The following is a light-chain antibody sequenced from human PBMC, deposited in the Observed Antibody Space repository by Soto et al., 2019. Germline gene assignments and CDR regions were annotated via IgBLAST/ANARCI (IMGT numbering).Light chain of an antibody. CDR2: DDN. V-gene: IGLV3-21*02. Sequence: SYELTQPPSVSVAPGQTARITCGGNNIGSQTVHWYQQKPGQVPVLVVYDDNDRPSGIPERFSGSNSGNTATLTISRVEAGDEADYYCQVWDSRIDHPRVFGGGTKLTVL. CDR3: QVWDSRIDHPRV. J-gene: IGLJ2*01. CDR1: NIGSQT.